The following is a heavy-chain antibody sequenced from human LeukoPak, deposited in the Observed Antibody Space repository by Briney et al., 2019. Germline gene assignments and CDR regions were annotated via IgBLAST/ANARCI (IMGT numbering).Heavy chain of an antibody. Sequence: GASVKVSCKASGYTFSSSYGISWVRQAPGQGLEWMGWIGGYNGNTSYAQKFQGRVTLTTDTSTSTTYMELRSLRSDDTAVYYCAREGRPVAVAANYFDCWGQGTLVTVSS. V-gene: IGHV1-18*01. CDR3: AREGRPVAVAANYFDC. CDR1: GYTFSSSYG. J-gene: IGHJ4*02. CDR2: IGGYNGNT. D-gene: IGHD6-19*01.